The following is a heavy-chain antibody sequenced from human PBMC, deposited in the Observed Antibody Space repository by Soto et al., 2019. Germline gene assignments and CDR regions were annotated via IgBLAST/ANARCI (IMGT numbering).Heavy chain of an antibody. Sequence: EVQVVESGGGLVKPGGPLRFPGNFPFVLIILVGAGQLPGKGLGWVASISSGRAFIKYADSVKGRFTISRDNAKNSVSLQMDSLRVEDTAMYYCTRDQGGSYDSWFDPWGRGTLVTVSS. V-gene: IGHV3-21*01. J-gene: IGHJ5*02. D-gene: IGHD1-26*01. CDR2: ISSGRAFI. CDR3: TRDQGGSYDSWFDP. CDR1: PFVLII.